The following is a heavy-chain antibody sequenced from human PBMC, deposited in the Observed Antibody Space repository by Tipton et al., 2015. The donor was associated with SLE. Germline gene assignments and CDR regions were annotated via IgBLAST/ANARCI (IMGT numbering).Heavy chain of an antibody. CDR3: ARVLVFGEVLAPQYYYMDV. CDR1: GGSVSSGGYY. CDR2: IYNSGGT. D-gene: IGHD3-3*01. J-gene: IGHJ6*03. V-gene: IGHV4-31*03. Sequence: TLSLTCTVSGGSVSSGGYYWSWIRQHPGKGLEWIGYIYNSGGTDYSPSLKSRVTISADTSKNQFSLKLSSVTAADTAVYYCARVLVFGEVLAPQYYYMDVWGKGTTVTVSS.